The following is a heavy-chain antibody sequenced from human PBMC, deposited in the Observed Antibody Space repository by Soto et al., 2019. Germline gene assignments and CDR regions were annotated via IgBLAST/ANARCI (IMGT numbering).Heavy chain of an antibody. CDR2: INPNSGGT. Sequence: ASVKVSCKASGDTFSGFYMHWVRQAPGQGLEWMGWINPNSGGTKSAEKFQGRVTMTRDTSISTAYMELSRLTSDDTAVYYCASAAVTGTAGLHFWGQGTQVTVSS. CDR1: GDTFSGFY. CDR3: ASAAVTGTAGLHF. J-gene: IGHJ4*02. V-gene: IGHV1-2*02. D-gene: IGHD6-19*01.